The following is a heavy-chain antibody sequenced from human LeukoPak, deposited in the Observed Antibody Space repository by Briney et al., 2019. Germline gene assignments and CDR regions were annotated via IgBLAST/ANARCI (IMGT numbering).Heavy chain of an antibody. J-gene: IGHJ3*02. V-gene: IGHV3-30-3*01. CDR3: AKEEAARPGDAFDI. D-gene: IGHD6-6*01. CDR2: ISYDGSNK. Sequence: PGGSLRLSCAASGFTFSSYAMHWVRQAPGKGLEWVAVISYDGSNKYYADSVKGRFTISRDNAKNTLYLQMNSLRAEDTAVYYCAKEEAARPGDAFDIWGQGTMVTVSS. CDR1: GFTFSSYA.